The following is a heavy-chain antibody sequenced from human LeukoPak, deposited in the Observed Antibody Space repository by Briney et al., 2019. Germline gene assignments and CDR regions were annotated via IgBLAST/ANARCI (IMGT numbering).Heavy chain of an antibody. CDR2: ISSSSSYI. Sequence: GGSQRLSCAASGFTFSSYSMNWVRQAPGKGLEWVSSISSSSSYIYYADSVKGRFTISRDNAKNSLYLQMNSLRAEDTAVYYCARVRFLELNYFDYWGQGTLVTVSS. J-gene: IGHJ4*02. V-gene: IGHV3-21*01. D-gene: IGHD3-3*01. CDR1: GFTFSSYS. CDR3: ARVRFLELNYFDY.